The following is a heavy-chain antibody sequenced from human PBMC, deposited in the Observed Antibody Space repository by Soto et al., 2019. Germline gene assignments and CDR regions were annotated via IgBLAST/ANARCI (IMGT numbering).Heavy chain of an antibody. J-gene: IGHJ5*02. CDR1: GGTFSSYT. D-gene: IGHD2-2*01. CDR2: IIPILGIA. Sequence: QVQLVQSGAEVKKPGSSVKVSCKASGGTFSSYTISWVRQAPGQGLEWMGRIIPILGIANYAQKFQGRVTITADKSTSTDYMELSSLRSEDTAVYYCARDLDIVVVPAAMPTPGWFDPWGQGTLVTVSS. V-gene: IGHV1-69*08. CDR3: ARDLDIVVVPAAMPTPGWFDP.